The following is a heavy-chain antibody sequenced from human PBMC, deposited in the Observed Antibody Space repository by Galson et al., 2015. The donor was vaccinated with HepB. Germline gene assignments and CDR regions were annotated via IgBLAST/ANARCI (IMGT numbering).Heavy chain of an antibody. CDR2: INAYNGNT. Sequence: SVKVSCKASGSTFTSYGISWVRQAPGQGLEWMGWINAYNGNTNYARKLQGRVTMTTDSSASTAYMELRSLRSDDTAVYYCARVGAAAIYYYYAMDVWGQGTTVTVSS. CDR1: GSTFTSYG. V-gene: IGHV1-18*01. D-gene: IGHD6-13*01. CDR3: ARVGAAAIYYYYAMDV. J-gene: IGHJ6*02.